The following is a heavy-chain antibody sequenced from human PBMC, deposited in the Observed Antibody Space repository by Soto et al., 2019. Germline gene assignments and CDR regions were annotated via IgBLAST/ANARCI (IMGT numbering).Heavy chain of an antibody. V-gene: IGHV3-23*01. D-gene: IGHD2-2*03. Sequence: GGSLRLSCAASGFTFISYAMSWVRQATGKGLEWVSAISGSGGSTYYADSVKGRFTISRDNSKNTLYLQMSSLRAEDTAVYYCAKDGYCTSTSCSTNWFDPWGQGTLVTVSS. CDR1: GFTFISYA. CDR2: ISGSGGST. CDR3: AKDGYCTSTSCSTNWFDP. J-gene: IGHJ5*02.